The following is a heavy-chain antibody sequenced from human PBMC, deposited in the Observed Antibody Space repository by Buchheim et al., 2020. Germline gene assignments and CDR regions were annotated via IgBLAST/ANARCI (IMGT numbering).Heavy chain of an antibody. CDR2: INSDGSSR. Sequence: EVQLVESGGGLVQPGGSLRLSCAASGFTFSNYWMHWVRQAPGKGLMWVSRINSDGSSRTYADSVKGRFTISRDNAKNTLFLQMNSLGAEDTAVYYCARAIDYTAYSNWYDIWGQGTL. CDR3: ARAIDYTAYSNWYDI. J-gene: IGHJ4*02. V-gene: IGHV3-74*02. CDR1: GFTFSNYW. D-gene: IGHD3-9*01.